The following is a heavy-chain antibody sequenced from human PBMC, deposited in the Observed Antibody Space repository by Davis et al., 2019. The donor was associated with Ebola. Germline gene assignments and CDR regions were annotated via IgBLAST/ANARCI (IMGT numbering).Heavy chain of an antibody. CDR3: ARVPRPSDDFWSGTNWFDS. CDR1: GYTFTGYY. V-gene: IGHV1-2*02. CDR2: INPNSGGT. Sequence: ASVKVSCKASGYTFTGYYMHWVRQAPGQGLEWMGWINPNSGGTDYAQKFQGRVTMTRDTSITTVYMELSGLRSDDTAVYYCARVPRPSDDFWSGTNWFDSWGQGTLVTVSS. J-gene: IGHJ5*01. D-gene: IGHD3-3*01.